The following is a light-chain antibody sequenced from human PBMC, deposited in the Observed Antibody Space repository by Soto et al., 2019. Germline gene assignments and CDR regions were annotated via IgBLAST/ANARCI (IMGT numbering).Light chain of an antibody. CDR3: AAWDDSLRGWV. CDR2: TND. V-gene: IGLV1-47*02. J-gene: IGLJ3*02. CDR1: SSNIGSNY. Sequence: QSVLTQPPSASGTPGQRVTISCSGSSSNIGSNYVYWYQQLPGTAPKLLIYTNDQRPSGVPDRFSGSKSGTSASLAISGLRSEGEADYYCAAWDDSLRGWVFGGGTQLTVL.